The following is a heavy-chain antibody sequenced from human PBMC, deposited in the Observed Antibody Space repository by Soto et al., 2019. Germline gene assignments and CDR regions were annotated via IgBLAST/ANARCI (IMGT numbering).Heavy chain of an antibody. Sequence: ASVKVSCKASGYTFITFYMHLVRQAPGQGFEWMGRLNPIDGRTTYAQKFQGRATMTRDTSTKTVYMELNSLRFEDTAVYYCARGYCSDMTCDGWFDPWGQGTLVTVSS. CDR1: GYTFITFY. J-gene: IGHJ5*02. V-gene: IGHV1-46*01. CDR3: ARGYCSDMTCDGWFDP. D-gene: IGHD2-15*01. CDR2: LNPIDGRT.